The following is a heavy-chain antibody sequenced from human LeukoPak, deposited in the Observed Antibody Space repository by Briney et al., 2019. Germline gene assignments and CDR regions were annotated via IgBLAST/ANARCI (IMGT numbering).Heavy chain of an antibody. CDR1: GYIFNGYG. J-gene: IGHJ4*02. D-gene: IGHD3/OR15-3a*01. CDR3: ARAGLHRLSHDY. CDR2: INTNTGNP. Sequence: ASVKVSCTASGYIFNGYGMIWVRQAPGQGLQYMGWINTNTGNPTYAQDFTGRFVFSLDTSVSTAFLQISSLKSEDTAIYFCARAGLHRLSHDYWGQGTLVSVSS. V-gene: IGHV7-4-1*02.